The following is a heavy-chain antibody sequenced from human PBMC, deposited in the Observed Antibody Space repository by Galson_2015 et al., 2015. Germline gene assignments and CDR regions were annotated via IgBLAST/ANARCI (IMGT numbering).Heavy chain of an antibody. CDR1: GDSIRSYY. CDR2: IHYIGRT. J-gene: IGHJ6*03. V-gene: IGHV4-59*01. D-gene: IGHD3-3*01. Sequence: SETLSLTCTVSGDSIRSYYWSWIRQPPGKGLEWIGYIHYIGRTNYNPSLKTRVTIPIDASKNQFSLELSSVSAADTAVYYCARVDFWSGSAPNYDYYMDVWGKGTTVTVSS. CDR3: ARVDFWSGSAPNYDYYMDV.